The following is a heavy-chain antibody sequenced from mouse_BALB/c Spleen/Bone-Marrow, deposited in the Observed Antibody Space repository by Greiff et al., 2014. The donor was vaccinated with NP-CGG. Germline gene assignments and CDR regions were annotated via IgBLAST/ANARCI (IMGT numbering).Heavy chain of an antibody. Sequence: VKLVESGPELVKPGASVKISCKASGYAFSSSWMNWVKQRPGQGLEWIGRIYPGDGNTNYNGKFKGKATLTADKSSTTAYMQLSSLTSVDSAVYFCALYDYDGLSWFAYWGQGTLVTVPA. J-gene: IGHJ3*01. CDR3: ALYDYDGLSWFAY. V-gene: IGHV1-82*01. D-gene: IGHD2-4*01. CDR2: IYPGDGNT. CDR1: GYAFSSSW.